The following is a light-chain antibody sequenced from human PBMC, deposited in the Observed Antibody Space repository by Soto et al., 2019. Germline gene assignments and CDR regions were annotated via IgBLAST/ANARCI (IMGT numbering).Light chain of an antibody. V-gene: IGKV3-20*01. CDR1: QSVSSN. CDR2: GAS. Sequence: EIAMTQAPATLSVSKGERATLSCRASQSVSSNLAWYQQKPGQAPRLLIYGASSRATGIPDRFSGSGSGTDFTLTISRLEPEDFAVYYCQQYGSSPWTFGQGPIVDIK. J-gene: IGKJ1*01. CDR3: QQYGSSPWT.